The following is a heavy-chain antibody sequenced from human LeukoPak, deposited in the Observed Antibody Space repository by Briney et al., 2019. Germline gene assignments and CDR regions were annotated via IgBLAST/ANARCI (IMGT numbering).Heavy chain of an antibody. Sequence: KPSETLSLTCAVSGGSISSGGYYWSWIRQHPGKGLEWIGYIYYSGSTYYNPSLKSRVTISVDTSKNQFSLKLSSVTAADTAVYYCARSSRTAHKYSSSWYYQNWGQGTLVTVSS. CDR1: GGSISSGGYY. CDR3: ARSSRTAHKYSSSWYYQN. V-gene: IGHV4-31*11. J-gene: IGHJ4*02. D-gene: IGHD6-13*01. CDR2: IYYSGST.